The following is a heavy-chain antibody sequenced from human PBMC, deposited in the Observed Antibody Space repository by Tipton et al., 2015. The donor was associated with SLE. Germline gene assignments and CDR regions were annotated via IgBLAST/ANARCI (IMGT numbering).Heavy chain of an antibody. D-gene: IGHD3-10*01. V-gene: IGHV4-59*01. CDR3: ARSGGFGELLFDY. CDR2: IYYSGST. J-gene: IGHJ4*02. Sequence: TLSLTCTVYGGSFSGYYWSWIRQPPGKGLEWIGYIYYSGSTNYNPSLKSRVTIPVDTSKKQFSLKLSSVTAADTAVYYCARSGGFGELLFDYWGQGTLVTVSS. CDR1: GGSFSGYY.